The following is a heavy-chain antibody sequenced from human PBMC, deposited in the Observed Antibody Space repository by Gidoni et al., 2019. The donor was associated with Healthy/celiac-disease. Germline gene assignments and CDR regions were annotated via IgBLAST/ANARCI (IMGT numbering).Heavy chain of an antibody. CDR3: ANLPIWECYDSSGLDAFDI. Sequence: EVQLLASGGGLVQPGGSLRLSCAASGFTFTGYAFRWVRQAPGKGLEWVSAISGSGGSTYYADSVKGRFTISRDNSKNTLYLQMNSLRAEDTAVYYCANLPIWECYDSSGLDAFDIWGQGTMVTVSS. CDR1: GFTFTGYA. CDR2: ISGSGGST. J-gene: IGHJ3*02. V-gene: IGHV3-23*01. D-gene: IGHD3-22*01.